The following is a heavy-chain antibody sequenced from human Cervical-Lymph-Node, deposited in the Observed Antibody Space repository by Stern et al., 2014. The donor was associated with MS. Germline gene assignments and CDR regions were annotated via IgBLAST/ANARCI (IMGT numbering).Heavy chain of an antibody. Sequence: QVQLGQSGAEVKKPGASVRVSCKASGYTFTSYGISWVRQAPGQGLEWMGWISVYSGDTNYAQKFQGRVTMTTDTSTKTAYMELRSLRSDDTAVYYCARDFPDFGDHEGYWGPGTLVTVSS. CDR2: ISVYSGDT. CDR1: GYTFTSYG. CDR3: ARDFPDFGDHEGY. J-gene: IGHJ4*02. V-gene: IGHV1-18*04. D-gene: IGHD4-17*01.